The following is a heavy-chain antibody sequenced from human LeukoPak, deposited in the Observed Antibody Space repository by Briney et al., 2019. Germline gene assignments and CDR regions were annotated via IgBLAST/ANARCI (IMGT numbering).Heavy chain of an antibody. D-gene: IGHD3-22*01. V-gene: IGHV4-31*03. CDR1: GGSISSGGYY. Sequence: SETLTLTCTVSGGSISSGGYYWSWIRQHPGKGLEWIGYIYYSGSTYYNPSLKSRVTISVETSKNQFSLKLSSVTAADTAVYYCARVGGYPPLYFDYWGQGTLVTVSS. CDR2: IYYSGST. CDR3: ARVGGYPPLYFDY. J-gene: IGHJ4*02.